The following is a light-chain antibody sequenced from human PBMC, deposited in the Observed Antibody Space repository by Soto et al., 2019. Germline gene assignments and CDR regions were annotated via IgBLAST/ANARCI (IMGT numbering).Light chain of an antibody. J-gene: IGKJ5*01. CDR3: QQRSKWPPEVT. CDR2: DAS. V-gene: IGKV3-11*01. Sequence: TQSPSTLSASVGDRVTLSCRASQSVSSSLAWYQQKPGQAPRLLIYDASNRATGISARFSGSGSGTDFTLTISSLEPEDFAVYYCQQRSKWPPEVTFGQGTHWRL. CDR1: QSVSSS.